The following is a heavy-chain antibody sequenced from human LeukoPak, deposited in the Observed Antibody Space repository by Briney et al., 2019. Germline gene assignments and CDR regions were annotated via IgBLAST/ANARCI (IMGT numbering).Heavy chain of an antibody. CDR3: ARGGIGYCSGGSCPMAFDI. CDR2: INPNSGGT. CDR1: RYTFTGYY. D-gene: IGHD2-15*01. Sequence: GASVKVSCKASRYTFTGYYMHWVRQAPGQGLEWMGWINPNSGGTNYAQKFQGRVTMTRDTSISTAYMELSRLRSDDTAVQYCARGGIGYCSGGSCPMAFDIWGQGTMVTVSS. J-gene: IGHJ3*02. V-gene: IGHV1-2*02.